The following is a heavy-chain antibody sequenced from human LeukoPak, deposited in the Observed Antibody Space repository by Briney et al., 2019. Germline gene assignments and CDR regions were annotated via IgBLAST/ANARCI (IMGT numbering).Heavy chain of an antibody. J-gene: IGHJ4*02. CDR3: AREVGVDTAMVTYYFDY. V-gene: IGHV4-59*01. CDR1: GGSIRSYY. CDR2: IYYSGST. Sequence: PSETLSLTCTVSGGSIRSYYWSWIRQPPGKGLEWIGYIYYSGSTNYNPSLKSRVTISVDTSKNQFSLKLSSVTAADTAVYYCAREVGVDTAMVTYYFDYWGQGTLVTVSS. D-gene: IGHD5-18*01.